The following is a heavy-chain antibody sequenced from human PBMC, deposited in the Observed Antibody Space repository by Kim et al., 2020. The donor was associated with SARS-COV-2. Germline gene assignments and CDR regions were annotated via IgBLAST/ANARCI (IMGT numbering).Heavy chain of an antibody. Sequence: DSMKGQFTIARDTAKNSLYLQMTSLGAEDKAVYYCARVGSTVAAGSIDYWGQGTLVTVSS. J-gene: IGHJ4*02. D-gene: IGHD6-13*01. CDR3: ARVGSTVAAGSIDY. V-gene: IGHV3-11*01.